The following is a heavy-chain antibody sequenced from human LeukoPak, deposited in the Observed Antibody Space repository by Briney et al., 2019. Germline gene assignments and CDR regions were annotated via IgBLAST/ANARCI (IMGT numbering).Heavy chain of an antibody. J-gene: IGHJ4*02. CDR3: ARSRPWLFFDS. CDR1: GYTFTGYY. CDR2: INPNSGGT. D-gene: IGHD5-24*01. V-gene: IGHV1-2*02. Sequence: WASVKVSCKASGYTFTGYYVHWVRQAPGQGLEWMGWINPNSGGTNYALKFQGRVTMTRDTSISTAYMELSRLRSDDTAEYSCARSRPWLFFDSWGPGTVVTVSS.